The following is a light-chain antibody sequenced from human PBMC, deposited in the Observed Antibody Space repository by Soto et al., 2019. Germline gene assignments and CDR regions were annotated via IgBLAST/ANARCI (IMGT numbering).Light chain of an antibody. CDR2: GAS. J-gene: IGKJ3*01. Sequence: EIVLTQSPGTLSLSPGERATLSCRASQSVSSIYLAWYQQKPGQAPMLLIYGASSRATGIPDRFSGSGSGTDFTLTISRLEPEDFAVYYCQQYGSSPLFTFGPVTKVDIK. CDR1: QSVSSIY. CDR3: QQYGSSPLFT. V-gene: IGKV3-20*01.